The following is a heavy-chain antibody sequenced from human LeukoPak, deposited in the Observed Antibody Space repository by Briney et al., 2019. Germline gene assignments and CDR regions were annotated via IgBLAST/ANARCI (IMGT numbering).Heavy chain of an antibody. CDR2: IYHSGST. Sequence: SETLSLTCAVSGGSISSSNWWSWVRQPPGKGLEWIGEIYHSGSTNYNPSLKSRVTISVDKSKNQFSLKLSSVTAADTAVYYCARRVFRDSDWYFDLWGRGTLVTVSS. CDR3: ARRVFRDSDWYFDL. V-gene: IGHV4-4*02. D-gene: IGHD3-22*01. J-gene: IGHJ2*01. CDR1: GGSISSSNW.